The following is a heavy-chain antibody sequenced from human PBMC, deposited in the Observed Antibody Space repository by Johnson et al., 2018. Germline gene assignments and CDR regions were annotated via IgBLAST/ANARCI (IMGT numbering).Heavy chain of an antibody. J-gene: IGHJ4*02. CDR1: GFSFSSHT. Sequence: EVQLLESGGGLVQPGGSLRLSCAASGFSFSSHTMIWVRQAPGKGLEWVSIIGPGGGSIHYADSVKGRFTITRDNAKNMLYLQMNSLSAEDTAVYYCVKDPNWNGDYWGQGTLVTVSS. CDR2: IGPGGGSI. V-gene: IGHV3-23*01. CDR3: VKDPNWNGDY. D-gene: IGHD1-1*01.